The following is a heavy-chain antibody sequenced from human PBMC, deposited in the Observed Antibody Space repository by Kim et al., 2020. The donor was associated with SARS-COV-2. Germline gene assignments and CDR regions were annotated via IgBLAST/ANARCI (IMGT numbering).Heavy chain of an antibody. Sequence: GGSLRLSCAASGFTFSSYWMHWVRQAPGKGLVWVSRINSDGSSTSYADSVKGRFTISRDNAKNTLYLQMNSLRAEDTAVYYCARVPSSSWTSLYYYYYGMDVWVQGTTVTVS. CDR2: INSDGSST. CDR3: ARVPSSSWTSLYYYYYGMDV. J-gene: IGHJ6*02. D-gene: IGHD6-13*01. V-gene: IGHV3-74*01. CDR1: GFTFSSYW.